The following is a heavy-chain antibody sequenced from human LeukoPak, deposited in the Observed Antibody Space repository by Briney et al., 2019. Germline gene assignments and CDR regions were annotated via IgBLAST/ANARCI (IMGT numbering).Heavy chain of an antibody. CDR1: GGSISSYY. J-gene: IGHJ4*02. CDR2: IYYSGST. Sequence: SETLSLTCTVSGGSISSYYWSWIRQPPGKGLEWIGYIYYSGSTYYNPSLKSRVTISVDTSKNQFSLKLSSVTAADTAVYYCARVGMVQGGYDYWGQGTLVTVSS. D-gene: IGHD1-1*01. CDR3: ARVGMVQGGYDY. V-gene: IGHV4-59*08.